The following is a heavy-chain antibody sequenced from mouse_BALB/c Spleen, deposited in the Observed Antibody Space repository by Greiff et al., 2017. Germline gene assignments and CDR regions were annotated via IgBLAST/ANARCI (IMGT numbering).Heavy chain of an antibody. Sequence: EVKLQESGAELVKPGASVKLSCTASGFNIKDTYMHWVKQRPEQGLEWIGRIDPANGNTKYDPKFQGKATITADTSSNTAYLQLSSLTSEDTAVYYCARGCGYEYYYAMDYWGQGTSVTVSS. V-gene: IGHV14-3*02. J-gene: IGHJ4*01. CDR1: GFNIKDTY. CDR2: IDPANGNT. CDR3: ARGCGYEYYYAMDY. D-gene: IGHD2-2*01.